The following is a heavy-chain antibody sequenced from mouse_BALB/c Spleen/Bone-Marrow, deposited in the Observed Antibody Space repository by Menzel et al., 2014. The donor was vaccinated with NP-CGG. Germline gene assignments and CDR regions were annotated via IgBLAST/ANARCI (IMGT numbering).Heavy chain of an antibody. CDR1: GFTFTDYY. CDR2: IRNKAYGYTT. V-gene: IGHV7-3*02. CDR3: ARFPMDY. J-gene: IGHJ4*01. Sequence: DVMLVESGGGLVQPGGSLILSCTTSGFTFTDYYMSWVRQPPGKALEWLAFIRNKAYGYTTGYSASVRGRFTISRDNSQSILYLQMNTLRAEDSATYYCARFPMDYWGQGTSVTVSS.